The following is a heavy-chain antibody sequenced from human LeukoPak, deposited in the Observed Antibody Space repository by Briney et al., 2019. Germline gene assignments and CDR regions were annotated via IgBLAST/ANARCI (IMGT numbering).Heavy chain of an antibody. V-gene: IGHV3-23*01. CDR2: ISGDAGST. CDR3: AKDGIYKVAY. J-gene: IGHJ4*02. D-gene: IGHD1-14*01. CDR1: GFTFSSYG. Sequence: GGSLRLSCAASGFTFSSYGMSWVRQAPGKGLEWVSGISGDAGSTYYADSVKGRFTISRDNSKNTLYLQMNSLRAEDTAVYYCAKDGIYKVAYWGQGTLVTVSS.